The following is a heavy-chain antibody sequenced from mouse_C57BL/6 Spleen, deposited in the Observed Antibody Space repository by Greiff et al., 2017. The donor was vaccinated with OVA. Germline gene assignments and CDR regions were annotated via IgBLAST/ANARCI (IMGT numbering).Heavy chain of an antibody. D-gene: IGHD1-1*01. V-gene: IGHV1-61*01. CDR2: IYPSDSET. Sequence: QVQLQQPGAELVRPGSSVKLSCKASGYTFTSYWMDWVKQRPGQGLEWIGNIYPSDSETHYNQKFKDKATLTVDKSSSTAYMQLSSLTSEDAAVYDCARESFTTVVAEMDYWGQGTSVTVSS. CDR1: GYTFTSYW. J-gene: IGHJ4*01. CDR3: ARESFTTVVAEMDY.